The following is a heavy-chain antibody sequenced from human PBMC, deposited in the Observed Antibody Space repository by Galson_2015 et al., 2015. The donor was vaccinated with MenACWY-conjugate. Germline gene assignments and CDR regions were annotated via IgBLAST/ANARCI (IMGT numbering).Heavy chain of an antibody. Sequence: SLRLSCAASGFTFSDAWMSWVRQAPGKGLEWLGRIRTKTDAGTTDYAAPLDGRFIISRDDLKNTLYLQMHNLKIEDTGIYYCCAAFGGPYGAGSFYSLDHWGQGPLVAVSS. CDR2: IRTKTDAGTT. CDR1: GFTFSDAW. J-gene: IGHJ4*02. V-gene: IGHV3-15*01. D-gene: IGHD3-10*01. CDR3: CAAFGGPYGAGSFYSLDH.